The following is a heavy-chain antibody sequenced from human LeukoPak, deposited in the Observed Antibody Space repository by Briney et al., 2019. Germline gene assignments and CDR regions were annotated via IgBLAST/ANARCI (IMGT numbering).Heavy chain of an antibody. Sequence: RTGGSLRLSCAASGFTFGDYALSWVRQAPGKGLEWVSGINWNGSSTGYADSVKGRFTISRDNAKNSLYLQINSLRAEDTAFYYCVRDKEKIEVRPYYFDFWGQGTLVNVSS. V-gene: IGHV3-20*04. D-gene: IGHD6-6*01. J-gene: IGHJ4*02. CDR1: GFTFGDYA. CDR3: VRDKEKIEVRPYYFDF. CDR2: INWNGSST.